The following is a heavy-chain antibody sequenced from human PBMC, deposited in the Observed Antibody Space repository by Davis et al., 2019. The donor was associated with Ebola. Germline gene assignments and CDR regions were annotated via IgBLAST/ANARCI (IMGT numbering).Heavy chain of an antibody. J-gene: IGHJ6*02. CDR3: ASYVYSNYGPQYYYGMDV. V-gene: IGHV1-2*02. D-gene: IGHD4-11*01. CDR2: INPNSGGT. Sequence: ASVKVSCKASGYTFTSYYMHWVRQAPGQGLEWMGWINPNSGGTNYAQMFQGRITMTRDTSTSTVYMELSSLRSEDTAVYYCASYVYSNYGPQYYYGMDVWGQGTTVTVSS. CDR1: GYTFTSYY.